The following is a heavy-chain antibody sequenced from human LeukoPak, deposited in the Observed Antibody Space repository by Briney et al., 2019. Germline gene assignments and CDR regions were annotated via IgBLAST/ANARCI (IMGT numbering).Heavy chain of an antibody. J-gene: IGHJ4*02. Sequence: SETLSLTCTVSGGSISSYYWNWIRQPPGKGLEWIGYIYYSGSTNYNPSLKSRVTISVDTSKNQFSLKLSSVTAADTAVYYCARGQNDYVWGSYRPLDYWGQGTLVTVSS. CDR3: ARGQNDYVWGSYRPLDY. D-gene: IGHD3-16*02. CDR1: GGSISSYY. CDR2: IYYSGST. V-gene: IGHV4-59*12.